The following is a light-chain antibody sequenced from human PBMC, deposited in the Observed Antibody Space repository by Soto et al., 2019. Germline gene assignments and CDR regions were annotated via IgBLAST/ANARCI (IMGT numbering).Light chain of an antibody. V-gene: IGKV3-15*01. CDR2: GAS. Sequence: EIVMTQSPATLSVSPGERATLSCRASQSVSSNLAWYQQKPGQAPRLLIYGASTRATGIPARFSGSRSGTEFTLTISSLQSEDVAVYYCQQYNNWPYSFGQGTKLKIK. CDR3: QQYNNWPYS. J-gene: IGKJ2*01. CDR1: QSVSSN.